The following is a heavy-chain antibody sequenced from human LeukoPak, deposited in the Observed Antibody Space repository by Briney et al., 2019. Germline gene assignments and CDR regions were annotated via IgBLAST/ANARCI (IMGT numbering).Heavy chain of an antibody. D-gene: IGHD2-2*01. V-gene: IGHV4-30-4*01. Sequence: PSETLSLTCTVSGGSISSGDYYWSWIRQPPGKGLEWIGYIYYSGSTYYNPSLKSRVTISVDTSKNQFSLKLSSVTAADTAVYYCARHFDRLGYCSSTSCSLDCWGQGTLVTVSS. J-gene: IGHJ4*02. CDR3: ARHFDRLGYCSSTSCSLDC. CDR1: GGSISSGDYY. CDR2: IYYSGST.